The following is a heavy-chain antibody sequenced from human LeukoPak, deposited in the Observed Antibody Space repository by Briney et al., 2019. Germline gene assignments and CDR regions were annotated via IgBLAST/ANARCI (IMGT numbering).Heavy chain of an antibody. Sequence: GASVKVSCKASGGTFSSYAISWVRQAPGQGLEWMGRIIPILGIANYAQKFQGRVTITADKSTSTAYMELSSMRSEDTAVYYCARGNIAAAGRDYFDYWGQGTLATVSS. D-gene: IGHD6-13*01. CDR2: IIPILGIA. V-gene: IGHV1-69*04. J-gene: IGHJ4*02. CDR3: ARGNIAAAGRDYFDY. CDR1: GGTFSSYA.